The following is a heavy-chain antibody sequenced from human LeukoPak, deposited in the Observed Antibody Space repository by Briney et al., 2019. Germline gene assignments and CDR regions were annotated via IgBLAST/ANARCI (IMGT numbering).Heavy chain of an antibody. J-gene: IGHJ5*02. D-gene: IGHD3-10*01. V-gene: IGHV1-8*01. CDR3: ARLVDVLLWFGELRRWFDP. CDR1: GYTFTCYD. CDR2: MNPNSGNT. Sequence: ASVKVSCKASGYTFTCYDINWVRQATGQGLEWMGWMNPNSGNTGYAQKFQGRVTMTRNTSISTAYMELSSLRSEDTAVYYCARLVDVLLWFGELRRWFDPRGQGTLVTVSS.